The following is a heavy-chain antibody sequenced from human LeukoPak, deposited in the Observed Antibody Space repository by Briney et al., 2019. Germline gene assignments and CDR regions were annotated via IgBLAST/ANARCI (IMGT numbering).Heavy chain of an antibody. V-gene: IGHV3-7*01. Sequence: GGSLRLSCAASGFTFSSYWMSWVRQAPGKGLEWVANIKQDGSEKYYVDSVKGRFTISRDNAKNSLYLQMNSLRAEDTAVYYCARAVASHSGEYDFWSGRYYYYYMDVWGKGTTVTVPS. CDR3: ARAVASHSGEYDFWSGRYYYYYMDV. D-gene: IGHD3-3*01. CDR1: GFTFSSYW. J-gene: IGHJ6*03. CDR2: IKQDGSEK.